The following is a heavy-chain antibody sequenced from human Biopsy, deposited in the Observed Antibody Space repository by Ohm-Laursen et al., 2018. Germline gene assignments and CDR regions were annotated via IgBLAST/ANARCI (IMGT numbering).Heavy chain of an antibody. CDR3: ATDAVGGLAVF. J-gene: IGHJ4*02. V-gene: IGHV1-69*01. CDR1: GGTFNNYA. Sequence: SSVKVSCKASGGTFNNYAISWVRQAPGPGLEWMGGISPVFGAVKYAEKFRGRLTITAGESTGTAYMELNSLTSDDTAVYYCATDAVGGLAVFGGQGTLVTVSS. D-gene: IGHD3-16*01. CDR2: ISPVFGAV.